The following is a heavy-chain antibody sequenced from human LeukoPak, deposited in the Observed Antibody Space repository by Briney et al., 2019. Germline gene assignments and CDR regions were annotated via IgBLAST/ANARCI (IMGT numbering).Heavy chain of an antibody. J-gene: IGHJ3*02. V-gene: IGHV4-34*01. D-gene: IGHD2-2*01. CDR2: INHSGST. CDR3: ARGYCSSTSCPWGGAFDI. CDR1: GGSFSGYY. Sequence: PSETLSLTCAVYGGSFSGYYWSWIRQPPGKGLEWIGEINHSGSTNYNPSLKSRVTISVGTSKNQFSLKLSSVTAADTAVYYCARGYCSSTSCPWGGAFDIWGQGTMVTVSS.